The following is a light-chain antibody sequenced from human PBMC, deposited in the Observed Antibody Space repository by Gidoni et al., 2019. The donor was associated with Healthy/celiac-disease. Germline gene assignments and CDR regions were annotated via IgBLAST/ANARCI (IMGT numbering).Light chain of an antibody. CDR2: DAS. J-gene: IGKJ4*01. V-gene: IGKV3-11*01. CDR1: QSVSSY. CDR3: QQRSNWPPRT. Sequence: EIVLTPSPATLSLSPGERATLSCRVSQSVSSYLAWYQQTPGQAPRLLIYDASNRATGIPARFSGSGSGTDFTLTISSLEPEDCAVYYCQQRSNWPPRTFXGXTKVEIK.